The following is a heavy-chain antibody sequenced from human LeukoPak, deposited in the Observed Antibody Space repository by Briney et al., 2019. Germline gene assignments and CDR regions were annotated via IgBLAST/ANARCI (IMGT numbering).Heavy chain of an antibody. CDR3: ARDSARVGNLFDY. J-gene: IGHJ4*02. D-gene: IGHD4-23*01. CDR1: GFTVSSNY. Sequence: GGSVRLSCAASGFTVSSNYMSWVRQAPGKGLEWVSVIYSGGSTYYADSVKGRFTISRDNSKSTLYLQMNSLRAEDTAVYYCARDSARVGNLFDYWGQGTLVTVSS. CDR2: IYSGGST. V-gene: IGHV3-66*02.